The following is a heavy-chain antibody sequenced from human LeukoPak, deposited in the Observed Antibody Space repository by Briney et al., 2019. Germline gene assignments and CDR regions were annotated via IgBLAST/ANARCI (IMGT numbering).Heavy chain of an antibody. CDR1: GGSISSGSYY. V-gene: IGHV4-61*02. CDR3: ARERGITIFGVATRLFDP. Sequence: SETLSLTCTVSGGSISSGSYYWSWIRQPAGKGLEWIGRTYTSGSTNYNPSLKSRVTISVDTSKNQFSLKLSSVTAADTAVYYCARERGITIFGVATRLFDPWGQGTLVTVSS. J-gene: IGHJ5*02. D-gene: IGHD3-3*01. CDR2: TYTSGST.